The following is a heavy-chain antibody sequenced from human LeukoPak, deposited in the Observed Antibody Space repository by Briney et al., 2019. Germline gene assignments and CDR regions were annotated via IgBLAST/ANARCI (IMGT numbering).Heavy chain of an antibody. V-gene: IGHV1-69*13. CDR2: IIPIFGTA. CDR1: GGTFSSYA. J-gene: IGHJ6*02. CDR3: ARDYYDSGGYYYNGTDV. Sequence: ASVKVSCKASGGTFSSYAISWVRQAPGQGLEWMGGIIPIFGTANYAQKFQGRVTITADESTSTAYMELSSLRSEDTAVYYCARDYYDSGGYYYNGTDVWGQGTTVTVSS. D-gene: IGHD3-22*01.